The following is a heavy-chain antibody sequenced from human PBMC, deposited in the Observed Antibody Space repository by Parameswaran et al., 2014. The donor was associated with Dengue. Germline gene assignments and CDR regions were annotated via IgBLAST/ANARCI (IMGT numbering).Heavy chain of an antibody. CDR3: ARGVPAGVSGVDSFDY. J-gene: IGHJ4*02. V-gene: IGHV5-51*01. Sequence: VRQMPGKGLEWMGIIYPGDSDTRYSPSFQGQVTISADKSISTAYLQWSSLKASDTAMYYCARGVPAGVSGVDSFDYWGQGTLVTVSS. D-gene: IGHD4-23*01. CDR2: IYPGDSDT.